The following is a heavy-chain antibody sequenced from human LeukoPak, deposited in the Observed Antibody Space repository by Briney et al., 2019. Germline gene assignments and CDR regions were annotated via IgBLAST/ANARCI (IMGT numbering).Heavy chain of an antibody. CDR1: GGSISSGDYY. J-gene: IGHJ5*02. D-gene: IGHD4-11*01. CDR3: ARALGDYSNYYWFDP. Sequence: SETLSLTCTVSGGSISSGDYYWSWIRQPPGKGLEWIGYIYYSGSTYYNPSLKSRVTISVDTSKNQFSLKLSSVTAADTAVYYCARALGDYSNYYWFDPWGQGTLVTVSS. CDR2: IYYSGST. V-gene: IGHV4-30-4*08.